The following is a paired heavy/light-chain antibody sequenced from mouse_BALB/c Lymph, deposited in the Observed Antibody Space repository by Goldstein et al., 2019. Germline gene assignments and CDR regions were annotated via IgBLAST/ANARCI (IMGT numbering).Heavy chain of an antibody. V-gene: IGHV7-1*02. CDR1: GFTFSDFY. CDR2: SRNKANDYTT. Sequence: EVKLVESGGGLVQPGGSLRLSCATSGFTFSDFYMEWVRQPPGKRLEWIAASRNKANDYTTEYSASVKGRFIVSRDTSQSILYLQMNALRAEDTAIYYCAIGFYAMDYWGQGTSVTVSS. CDR3: AIGFYAMDY. J-gene: IGHJ4*01.
Light chain of an antibody. V-gene: IGKV1-117*01. Sequence: DVLMTQTPLSLPVSLGDQASISCRSSQSIVHSNGNTYLEWYLQKPGQSPKLLIYKVSNRFSGVPDRFSGSGSGTDFTLKISRVEAEDLGVYYCFQGSHVPRTFGGGTKLEIK. J-gene: IGKJ1*01. CDR1: QSIVHSNGNTY. CDR2: KVS. CDR3: FQGSHVPRT.